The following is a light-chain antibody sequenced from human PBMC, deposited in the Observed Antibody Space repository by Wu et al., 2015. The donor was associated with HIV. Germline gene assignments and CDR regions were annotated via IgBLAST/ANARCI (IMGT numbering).Light chain of an antibody. CDR3: QQYVSSPLT. CDR1: QSVSSSY. V-gene: IGKV3-20*01. CDR2: GAS. Sequence: EIVLTQSPGTLSLSPGERATLSCRASQSVSSSYLAWYQQKPGQAPRLLIYGASSRATGIPDRFSGSGSGTDFTLTINRLEPEDFAVYYCQQYVSSPLTFGPGTKV. J-gene: IGKJ3*01.